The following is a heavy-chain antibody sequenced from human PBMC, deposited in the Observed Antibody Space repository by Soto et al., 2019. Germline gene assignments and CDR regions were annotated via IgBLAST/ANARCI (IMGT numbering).Heavy chain of an antibody. Sequence: GGSLRLSCAASGFTFSDYYMSWIRQAPGKGLEWVSYISSSGSTIYYADSVKGRFTISRDNAKNSLYLQMNSLRAEDTAVYYCARGLTYYYDSSGYPYSYYYYYGMDVWGQGTTVTVSS. CDR3: ARGLTYYYDSSGYPYSYYYYYGMDV. CDR1: GFTFSDYY. V-gene: IGHV3-11*01. J-gene: IGHJ6*02. CDR2: ISSSGSTI. D-gene: IGHD3-22*01.